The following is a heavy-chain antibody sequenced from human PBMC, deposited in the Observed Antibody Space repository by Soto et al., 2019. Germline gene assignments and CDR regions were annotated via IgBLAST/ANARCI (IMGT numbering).Heavy chain of an antibody. CDR2: IIPISETT. Sequence: WASVKVSCKASGGTFSSLDINWVRQAPGQGLEWMGGIIPISETTNYAQIFQGRVSIVANISTSTAYMELSRLRSEDTAVYYCARALLSHSYVSGGYDPYFHAMDVWGQGTPVTVSS. CDR3: ARALLSHSYVSGGYDPYFHAMDV. J-gene: IGHJ6*02. D-gene: IGHD3-22*01. CDR1: GGTFSSLD. V-gene: IGHV1-69*06.